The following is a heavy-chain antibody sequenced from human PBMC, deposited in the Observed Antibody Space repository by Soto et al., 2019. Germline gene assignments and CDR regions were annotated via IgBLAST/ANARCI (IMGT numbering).Heavy chain of an antibody. V-gene: IGHV3-73*02. J-gene: IGHJ6*02. CDR3: TNPQVYYGMDV. Sequence: EVQLVESGGGLVQPGGSLKLSCAASGFTFSGSAVHWVRQASGKGLEWVGRIRSKANNYATAYAASVQGRFTIFRDDLKNTAYLQINSLNTEDTAVYYCTNPQVYYGMDVWGQGTTVTVSS. CDR1: GFTFSGSA. CDR2: IRSKANNYAT.